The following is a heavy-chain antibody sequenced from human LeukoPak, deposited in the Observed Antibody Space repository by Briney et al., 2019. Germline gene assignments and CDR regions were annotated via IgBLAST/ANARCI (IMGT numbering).Heavy chain of an antibody. V-gene: IGHV3-74*01. CDR2: VNGDGTTT. J-gene: IGHJ4*02. D-gene: IGHD5-12*01. CDR3: ARDRGYTQDY. CDR1: GFTLSSYW. Sequence: GGSLRLSCAASGFTLSSYWMHWVRQPPGKGLVWVSRVNGDGTTTTYADSVKGRFTISRDNAKNTLYLQMNSLRADDTAVYYCARDRGYTQDYWGQGTLVTVSS.